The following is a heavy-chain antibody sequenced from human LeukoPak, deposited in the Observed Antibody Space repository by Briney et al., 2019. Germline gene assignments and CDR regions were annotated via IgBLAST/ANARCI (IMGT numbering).Heavy chain of an antibody. Sequence: GGSLRLSCAASGFTVSSNYMSWVRQAPGKGLEWVSVIYSGGSTYYADSVKGRFSISRDNSKNTLYLQMNSLRAEDTAVYYCARDLSPWETRNPDAFDIWGQGTMVTVSS. V-gene: IGHV3-53*01. CDR1: GFTVSSNY. D-gene: IGHD1-14*01. J-gene: IGHJ3*02. CDR2: IYSGGST. CDR3: ARDLSPWETRNPDAFDI.